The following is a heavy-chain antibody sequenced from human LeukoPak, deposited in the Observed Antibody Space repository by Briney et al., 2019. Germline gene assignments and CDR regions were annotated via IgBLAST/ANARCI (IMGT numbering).Heavy chain of an antibody. Sequence: PETPSDTRTGSGGSICSYLGRWIPPHPRKGPEWIGYIYDSGCTNYNPSLRSRVTISVATAKNQSALKLSSVTAADTAVYYCARGSVTGTRELSEFDYWGQGTLVTVSS. V-gene: IGHV4-59*01. CDR1: GGSICSYL. J-gene: IGHJ4*02. D-gene: IGHD6-19*01. CDR3: ARGSVTGTRELSEFDY. CDR2: IYDSGCT.